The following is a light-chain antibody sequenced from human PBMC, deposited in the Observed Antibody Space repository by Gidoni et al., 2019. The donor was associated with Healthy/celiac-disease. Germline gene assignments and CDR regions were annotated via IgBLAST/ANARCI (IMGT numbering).Light chain of an antibody. J-gene: IGKJ4*01. CDR2: AAS. Sequence: VIWMTQSPSLLSASTGDRVTISCLMSQGISSYLAWYQHKPGKAPELLIYAASTLQSGVPSRFSGSGSGTDFTLTISCLQSEDFATYYCQQYYSFPPAFGGGTKVEIK. CDR3: QQYYSFPPA. V-gene: IGKV1D-8*01. CDR1: QGISSY.